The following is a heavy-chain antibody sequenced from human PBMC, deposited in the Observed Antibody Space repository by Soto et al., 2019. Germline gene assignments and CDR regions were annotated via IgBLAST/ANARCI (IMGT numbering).Heavy chain of an antibody. J-gene: IGHJ4*02. CDR1: GGPFTSHF. CDR2: IMPIIGTA. CDR3: ARDLEFRDGNISHLDY. V-gene: IGHV1-69*01. Sequence: QVQLVQSGAEVKKPGSSVKVSCRALGGPFTSHFSNWGRKPPGQGLEWMGGIMPIIGTANYAQKFQGRVTITADESTSTAYMELSSLRSEDTAVYYCARDLEFRDGNISHLDYWGQGTLVTVSS. D-gene: IGHD3-10*01.